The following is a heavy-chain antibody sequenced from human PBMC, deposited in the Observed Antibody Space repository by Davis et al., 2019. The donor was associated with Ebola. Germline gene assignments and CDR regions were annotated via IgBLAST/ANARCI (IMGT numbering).Heavy chain of an antibody. D-gene: IGHD2-2*01. CDR1: DGPFSRYY. V-gene: IGHV4-34*01. Sequence: SETLSLTCAVYDGPFSRYYWSWIRQPPGKGLEWIGEINHSGITNYQPSLKSRVTISVDTSKNQFSLKLSSVTAAETAVYYCARHCSSTSCSWFDPWGKGTLVTVSS. CDR3: ARHCSSTSCSWFDP. CDR2: INHSGIT. J-gene: IGHJ5*02.